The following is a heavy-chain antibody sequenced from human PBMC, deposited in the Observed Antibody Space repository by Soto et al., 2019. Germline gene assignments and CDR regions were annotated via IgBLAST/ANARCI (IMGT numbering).Heavy chain of an antibody. V-gene: IGHV3-53*01. D-gene: IGHD6-13*01. CDR3: ARDGNSSNWYVL. Sequence: AEGSLRLSCAASGLLVSNNYMSWVRQAPGKGLEWVSIMYSGGTTYYADSVEGRFTMSRDDSKNMVYLQMNSLRAEDTAVYYCARDGNSSNWYVLCGQETLVTVSS. CDR1: GLLVSNNY. J-gene: IGHJ5*02. CDR2: MYSGGTT.